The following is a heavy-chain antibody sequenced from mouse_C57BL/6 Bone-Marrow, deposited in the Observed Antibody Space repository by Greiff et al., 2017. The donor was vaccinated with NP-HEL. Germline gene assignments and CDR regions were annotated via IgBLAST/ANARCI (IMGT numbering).Heavy chain of an antibody. V-gene: IGHV1-81*01. CDR2: IYPRSGNT. D-gene: IGHD4-1*01. CDR1: GYTFTSYG. J-gene: IGHJ4*01. Sequence: QVQLQQSGAELARPGASVKLSCKASGYTFTSYGISWVKQRTGQGLEWIGEIYPRSGNTYYNEKFKGKATLTADKSSSTAYMELRSLTSEDSAVYSCARLILNWEAYYYAMDYWGQGTSVTVSS. CDR3: ARLILNWEAYYYAMDY.